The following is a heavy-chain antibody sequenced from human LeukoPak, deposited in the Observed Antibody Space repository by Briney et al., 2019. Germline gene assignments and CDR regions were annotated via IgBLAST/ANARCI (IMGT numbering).Heavy chain of an antibody. CDR3: AKERDKRPENWFDP. Sequence: PGGSLRLSRAASGFTVSSSYMSWVRQAPGKGLEWVSVIYRGGSTYYADSVKGRFTISRHNSRDTMYLQMNSLRTEDTALYYCAKERDKRPENWFDPWGQGTLVTVSS. CDR2: IYRGGST. J-gene: IGHJ5*02. V-gene: IGHV3-53*04. D-gene: IGHD5-24*01. CDR1: GFTVSSSY.